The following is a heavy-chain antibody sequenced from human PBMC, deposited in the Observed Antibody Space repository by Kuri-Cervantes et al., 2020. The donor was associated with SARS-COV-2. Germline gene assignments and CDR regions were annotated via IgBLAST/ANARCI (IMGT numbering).Heavy chain of an antibody. J-gene: IGHJ4*02. Sequence: GGSLRLSCAASGFTFSSYWMSWVRQAPGKGLEWVANIKQDGSEKYYVDSVKGRFTISRDNAKNPLYLQMNSLRAEDTAVYYCARGITMVRGVIDYWGQGTLVTVSS. V-gene: IGHV3-7*01. CDR3: ARGITMVRGVIDY. CDR1: GFTFSSYW. D-gene: IGHD3-10*01. CDR2: IKQDGSEK.